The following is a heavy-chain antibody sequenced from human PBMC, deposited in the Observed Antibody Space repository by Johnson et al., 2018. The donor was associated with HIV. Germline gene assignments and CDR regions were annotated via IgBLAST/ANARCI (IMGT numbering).Heavy chain of an antibody. D-gene: IGHD2-15*01. CDR3: ARVGLGYCSGGSCYTGESAFDI. Sequence: VQLVESGGGVVQPGRSLRLSCAASGFTFSRSWMHWVRQVPGKGLVWVSRSNSDGSRTTYADSVKGRFTISRDKAKNTLYLQMNSLRAEDTAVYYCARVGLGYCSGGSCYTGESAFDIWGQGTMVTVSS. V-gene: IGHV3-74*02. CDR1: GFTFSRSW. CDR2: SNSDGSRT. J-gene: IGHJ3*02.